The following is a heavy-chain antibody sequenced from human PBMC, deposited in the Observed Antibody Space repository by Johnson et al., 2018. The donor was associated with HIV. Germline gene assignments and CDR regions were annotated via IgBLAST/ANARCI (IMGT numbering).Heavy chain of an antibody. CDR3: AKETGTHSAFEI. CDR1: GFTFSDYY. V-gene: IGHV3-11*01. J-gene: IGHJ3*02. D-gene: IGHD3-10*01. Sequence: QMQLVESGGGLVKPGGSLRLSCAASGFTFSDYYMSWIRQAPGNLYYADSVKGRFTISRDNSKNTVWLQMNSLRAEDTALYYCAKETGTHSAFEIWGQGTVVTVSS. CDR2: L.